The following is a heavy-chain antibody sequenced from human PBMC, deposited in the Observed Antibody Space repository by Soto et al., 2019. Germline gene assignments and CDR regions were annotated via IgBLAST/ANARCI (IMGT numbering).Heavy chain of an antibody. V-gene: IGHV3-21*01. CDR3: AGVSKEICGGSGYALYYDYYYRDV. CDR1: GFTFSSYS. CDR2: ISSSSSYI. J-gene: IGHJ6*03. Sequence: EVQLVESGGGLVKPGGSLRLSCAASGFTFSSYSMNWVRQAPGKGLEWVSSISSSSSYIYYAASVKGQFTISRDNAKNYLYVQMNSLRAEDTAAYYCAGVSKEICGGSGYALYYDYYYRDVWGKGTTVAVSS. D-gene: IGHD2-15*01.